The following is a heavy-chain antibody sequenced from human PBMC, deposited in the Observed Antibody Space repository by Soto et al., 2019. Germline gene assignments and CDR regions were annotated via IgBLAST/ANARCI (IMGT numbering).Heavy chain of an antibody. CDR1: GGSFSGYY. Sequence: QVQLQQWGAGLLKPSETLSLTCAVYGGSFSGYYWTCIRRSPEKGLEWIGEVNHSGTTYYNPSVKARVTRPVHTPKNQFYLKMRSVTAADTAVYCLARGIGYCSSINCYSSRRLRFDSWGQGTLVTVSS. CDR3: ARGIGYCSSINCYSSRRLRFDS. CDR2: VNHSGTT. V-gene: IGHV4-34*01. D-gene: IGHD2-2*01. J-gene: IGHJ4*02.